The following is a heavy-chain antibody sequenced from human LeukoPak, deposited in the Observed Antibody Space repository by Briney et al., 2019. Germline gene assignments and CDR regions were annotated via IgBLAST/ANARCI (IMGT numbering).Heavy chain of an antibody. D-gene: IGHD1-7*01. CDR3: AKVYNWNYDY. J-gene: IGHJ4*02. V-gene: IGHV3-23*01. Sequence: GGSLRLSCVASGFTFSNYAMSWVRQAPGKGLEWVSDISGSGGSTYYSDSVKGRFTISRDNSKNTLYLQMNSLRAEDTAIYYCAKVYNWNYDYWGQGTLVTVSS. CDR1: GFTFSNYA. CDR2: ISGSGGST.